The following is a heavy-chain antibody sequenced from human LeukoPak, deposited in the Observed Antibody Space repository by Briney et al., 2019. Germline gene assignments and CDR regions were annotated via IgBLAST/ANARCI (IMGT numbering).Heavy chain of an antibody. V-gene: IGHV3-23*01. CDR3: AKVQMDDYGDYGNDY. CDR1: GFTFSTYA. D-gene: IGHD4-17*01. CDR2: ISGSGVNT. Sequence: PGGSLRLSCAASGFTFSTYAMTWVRQGPGKGLEWVSAISGSGVNTHYSDSAKGRFTISRDNSKNTLDLQINSLRVEDTAVYYCAKVQMDDYGDYGNDYWGQGTLVTVSS. J-gene: IGHJ4*02.